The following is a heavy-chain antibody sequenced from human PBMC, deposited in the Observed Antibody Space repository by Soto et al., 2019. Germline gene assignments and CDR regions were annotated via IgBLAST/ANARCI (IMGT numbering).Heavy chain of an antibody. J-gene: IGHJ3*01. CDR1: GFDISTYG. V-gene: IGHV3-21*06. CDR2: VSGSSSYI. CDR3: ARDLRGHYGP. Sequence: PGGSLRLSCEASGFDISTYGLHWVRQAPGKGLEWVSSVSGSSSYIYYADSVKGRFTVSRDNANNLVFLQMNGLRPEDTAMYYCARDLRGHYGPWGQGTMVTVSS. D-gene: IGHD4-17*01.